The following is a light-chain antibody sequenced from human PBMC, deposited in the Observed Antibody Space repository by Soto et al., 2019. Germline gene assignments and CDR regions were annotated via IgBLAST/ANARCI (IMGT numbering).Light chain of an antibody. CDR2: EDN. J-gene: IGLJ3*02. CDR3: QSYDSSIV. CDR1: SGSIASNY. Sequence: NFMLTQPHSVSESPGKTVTISCTRSSGSIASNYVQWYQQRPGSAPTTVIYEDNQRPAGVPNRFSGSIDSSSNSASLTTSGLKTEDEAVYCFQSYDSSIVFGGGTKLTVL. V-gene: IGLV6-57*03.